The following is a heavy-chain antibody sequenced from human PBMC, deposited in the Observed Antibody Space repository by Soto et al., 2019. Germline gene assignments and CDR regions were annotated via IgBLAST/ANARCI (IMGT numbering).Heavy chain of an antibody. Sequence: GASVKVSCKVSGYTLTDLSMHWVRQAPGKGLEWMGGFDPEDGETIYAQKFQGRVTMTEDTSTDTAYMELSSLRSEDTAVYYCATVLQTYYYDSSGYTFDYWGQGTLVTVSS. CDR2: FDPEDGET. D-gene: IGHD3-22*01. CDR3: ATVLQTYYYDSSGYTFDY. CDR1: GYTLTDLS. J-gene: IGHJ4*02. V-gene: IGHV1-24*01.